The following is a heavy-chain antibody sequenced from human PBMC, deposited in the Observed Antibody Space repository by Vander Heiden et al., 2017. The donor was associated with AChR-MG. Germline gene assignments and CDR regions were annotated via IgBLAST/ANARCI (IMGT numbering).Heavy chain of an antibody. CDR2: IKQDGSEK. CDR3: ARGSLSSSWYIG. V-gene: IGHV3-7*03. Sequence: EVQLVESGGGLVQPGGSLRLSCAAPGFTFSSYWMSWVRQAPGKGLEWVANIKQDGSEKYYVDSVKGRFTISRDNAKNSLYLQMNSLRAEDTAVYYCARGSLSSSWYIGWGQGTLVTVSS. D-gene: IGHD6-13*01. CDR1: GFTFSSYW. J-gene: IGHJ4*02.